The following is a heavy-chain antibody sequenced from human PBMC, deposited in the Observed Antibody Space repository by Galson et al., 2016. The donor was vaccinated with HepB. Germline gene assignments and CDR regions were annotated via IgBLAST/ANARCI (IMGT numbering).Heavy chain of an antibody. CDR3: ARVGRLDFWSGFYVPPFDY. Sequence: TLSLTCTVSGGSITSDGYYWSWIRQHPGKGLEWIGYIYYSGTTYYHLSLKSRVTISVDTSKNQFSLKLSSVTAADTAVYYCARVGRLDFWSGFYVPPFDYWGQGTLVAVSS. V-gene: IGHV4-31*03. D-gene: IGHD3-3*01. CDR2: IYYSGTT. CDR1: GGSITSDGYY. J-gene: IGHJ4*02.